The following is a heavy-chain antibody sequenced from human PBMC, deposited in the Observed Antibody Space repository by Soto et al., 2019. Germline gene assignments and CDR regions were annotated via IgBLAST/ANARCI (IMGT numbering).Heavy chain of an antibody. CDR3: AREEVRGIIRWFDP. J-gene: IGHJ5*02. Sequence: GGSLRLSCAASGFAFSEYSIAWVRQAPGKGPEWVSYISGSSVVIYYVDSVKGRFTVSRDNAKNSLFLQMNSLRQEDTAVYYCAREEVRGIIRWFDPWGQGTRVAVSS. D-gene: IGHD3-10*01. CDR2: ISGSSVVI. CDR1: GFAFSEYS. V-gene: IGHV3-21*06.